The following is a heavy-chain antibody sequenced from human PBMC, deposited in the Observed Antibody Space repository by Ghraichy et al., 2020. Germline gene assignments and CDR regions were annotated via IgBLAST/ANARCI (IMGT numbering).Heavy chain of an antibody. D-gene: IGHD6-6*01. Sequence: SETLSLTCTVSGGSISSSSYYWGWIRQPPGKGLEWIGSIYYSGSTYYNTSLKSRVNISVDTSKNQFSLKLSSVTAADTAVYYCARHSPEDLRIAARAHHFDYWGQGTLVTVSS. J-gene: IGHJ4*02. CDR3: ARHSPEDLRIAARAHHFDY. CDR2: IYYSGST. CDR1: GGSISSSSYY. V-gene: IGHV4-39*01.